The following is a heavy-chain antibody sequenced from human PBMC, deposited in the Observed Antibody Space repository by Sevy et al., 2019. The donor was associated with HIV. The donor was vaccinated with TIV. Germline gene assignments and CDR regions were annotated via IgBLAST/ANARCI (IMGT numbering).Heavy chain of an antibody. CDR2: ISRSSRTI. J-gene: IGHJ4*02. CDR1: GFTFRSYS. Sequence: GGSLRLSCAASGFTFRSYSMNWVRQAPGKGLEWLSYISRSSRTIYYAESVEGRFTISRDNAKNSLYLQMDSLRGEDTGTYYCARAYSGGWPQGAWNDNWGQGTLVTVST. V-gene: IGHV3-48*01. D-gene: IGHD5-12*01. CDR3: ARAYSGGWPQGAWNDN.